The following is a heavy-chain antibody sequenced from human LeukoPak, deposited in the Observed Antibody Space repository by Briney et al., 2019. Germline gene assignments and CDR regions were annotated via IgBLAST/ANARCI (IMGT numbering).Heavy chain of an antibody. V-gene: IGHV1-8*02. Sequence: ASVKVSCKASGYTFTSYGINWVRQATGQGLEWMGWMNPNSGNTGYAQKFQGRVTMTRNTSISTAYMELSSLRSEDTAVYYCARVGYWDDAFDIWGQGTMVTVSS. J-gene: IGHJ3*02. D-gene: IGHD6-25*01. CDR2: MNPNSGNT. CDR3: ARVGYWDDAFDI. CDR1: GYTFTSYG.